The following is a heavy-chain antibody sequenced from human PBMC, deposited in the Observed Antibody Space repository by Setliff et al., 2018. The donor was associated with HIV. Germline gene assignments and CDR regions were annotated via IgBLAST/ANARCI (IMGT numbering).Heavy chain of an antibody. Sequence: SETLSLTCTVSGYSISSGYYWGWIRQPPGKGLEWIGSIYHSGSTYYNPSLKSRVTISVDTPKNQFSLKLSSVTAADTAVYYCAKDNRQWLDPNDAFDIWGQGTMVTVSS. CDR1: GYSISSGYY. V-gene: IGHV4-38-2*02. J-gene: IGHJ3*02. D-gene: IGHD6-19*01. CDR3: AKDNRQWLDPNDAFDI. CDR2: IYHSGST.